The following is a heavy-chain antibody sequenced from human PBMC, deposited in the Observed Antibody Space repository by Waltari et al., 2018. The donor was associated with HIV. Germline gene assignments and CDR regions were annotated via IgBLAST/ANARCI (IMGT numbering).Heavy chain of an antibody. CDR2: INHGGRT. CDR1: GASFSDYY. CDR3: ARYFRGLEVVNYHDVFDM. J-gene: IGHJ3*02. Sequence: QVQLRQWGAGLLKPSETLSLTCNVSGASFSDYYWNWISQPPGKGLEWIGEINHGGRTTYNPSLKSRVTRSVDTSKNQFSLRQKSATAADTAVYYCARYFRGLEVVNYHDVFDMWGPGTMVIVSS. D-gene: IGHD2-2*01. V-gene: IGHV4-34*01.